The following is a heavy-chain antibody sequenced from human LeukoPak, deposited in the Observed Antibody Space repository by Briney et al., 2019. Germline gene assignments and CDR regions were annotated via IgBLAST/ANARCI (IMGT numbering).Heavy chain of an antibody. J-gene: IGHJ4*02. CDR1: GGSISRYY. Sequence: SETLSLTCTVSGGSISRYYWSWIRQPPGKGLEWIGNIYYSGSTNYNPSLKSRVTMSVDTSKNQFSLKLSSVTAADTAVYYCAIRPHYYYGSGSYPREQFDYWGQGTLVTVSS. V-gene: IGHV4-59*12. D-gene: IGHD3-10*01. CDR3: AIRPHYYYGSGSYPREQFDY. CDR2: IYYSGST.